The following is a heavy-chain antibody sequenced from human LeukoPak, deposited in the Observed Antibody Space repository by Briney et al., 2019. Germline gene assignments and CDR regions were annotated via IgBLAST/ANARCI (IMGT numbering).Heavy chain of an antibody. D-gene: IGHD2/OR15-2a*01. CDR2: INGDDSRT. CDR3: ARANCNSSACRLDY. J-gene: IGHJ4*02. V-gene: IGHV3-74*01. Sequence: GGSLRLSCAASGFTLRSYWMHWVRQAPGKGLIWVSNINGDDSRTNYADSVKGRFTISRDNAKNTLDLQMNSLRAEDTAVYHCARANCNSSACRLDYWGQGTLVTVSS. CDR1: GFTLRSYW.